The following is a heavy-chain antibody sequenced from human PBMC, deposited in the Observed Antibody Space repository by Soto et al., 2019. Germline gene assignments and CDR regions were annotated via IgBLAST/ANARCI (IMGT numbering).Heavy chain of an antibody. J-gene: IGHJ3*02. CDR2: ISSSSSTI. Sequence: GGSLRLSCAASGFTFSSYSMNWVRQAPGKGLEWVSYISSSSSTIYYADSVKGRFTMSRDNAKNSLYLQMNSLRDEDTAVYYCARDSRLSTRPTSIITGTTSGAFDIWGQGTMVTVSS. CDR1: GFTFSSYS. V-gene: IGHV3-48*02. D-gene: IGHD1-20*01. CDR3: ARDSRLSTRPTSIITGTTSGAFDI.